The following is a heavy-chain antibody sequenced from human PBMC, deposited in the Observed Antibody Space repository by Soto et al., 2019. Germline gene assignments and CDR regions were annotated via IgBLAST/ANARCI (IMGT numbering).Heavy chain of an antibody. Sequence: SETLSLTCAVYGGSFSGYYWSWIRQPPGKGLEWIGEINHSGSTNYNPSLKSRVTISVDTSKNQFSLKLSSVTAADTAVYYCARGFHGGLNYDFWGGYPFGYNWFDPWGQGTLVTVSS. V-gene: IGHV4-34*01. CDR1: GGSFSGYY. D-gene: IGHD3-3*01. CDR3: ARGFHGGLNYDFWGGYPFGYNWFDP. J-gene: IGHJ5*02. CDR2: INHSGST.